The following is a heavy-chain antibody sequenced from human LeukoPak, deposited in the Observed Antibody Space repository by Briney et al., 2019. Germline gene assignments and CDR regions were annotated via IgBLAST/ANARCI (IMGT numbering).Heavy chain of an antibody. Sequence: SETLSLTCAVSGGSINNNNWWTWVRQTPGKGLEWIGNIFYSGGTYYSPSLTSRVTISLDTSRNQFSLKLNSVTAADTAVYYCAKSNGYGLVDIWGQGTMVTVSS. CDR3: AKSNGYGLVDI. CDR2: IFYSGGT. CDR1: GGSINNNNW. D-gene: IGHD3-10*01. V-gene: IGHV4-4*02. J-gene: IGHJ3*02.